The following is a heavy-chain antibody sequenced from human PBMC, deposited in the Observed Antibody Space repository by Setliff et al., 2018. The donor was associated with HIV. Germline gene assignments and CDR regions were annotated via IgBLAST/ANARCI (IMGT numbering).Heavy chain of an antibody. CDR3: TTDLAGSYYKYVY. CDR2: IKSKTDGGTT. Sequence: PGGSLRLSCAASGFTFSNAWMSWVRQAPGKGLEWVGRIKSKTDGGTTDYAAPVKGRFTISREDSESTMYLQMNSLGREDTAVYYCTTDLAGSYYKYVYWGQGTLVTVSS. J-gene: IGHJ4*02. CDR1: GFTFSNAW. V-gene: IGHV3-15*01. D-gene: IGHD3-10*01.